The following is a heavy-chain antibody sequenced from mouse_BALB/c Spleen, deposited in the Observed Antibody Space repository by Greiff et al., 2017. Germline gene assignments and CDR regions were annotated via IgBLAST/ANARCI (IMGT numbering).Heavy chain of an antibody. CDR3: ATYCNYVDGFAY. D-gene: IGHD2-1*01. CDR2: ISSGGGST. V-gene: IGHV5-12-1*01. Sequence: EVMLVESGGGLVKPGGSLKLSCAASGFAFSSYDMSWVRQTPEKRLEWVAYISSGGGSTYYPDTVKGRFTISRDTAKNTLYLQMSSLKSEDTAMYYCATYCNYVDGFAYWGQGTLVTVSA. J-gene: IGHJ3*01. CDR1: GFAFSSYD.